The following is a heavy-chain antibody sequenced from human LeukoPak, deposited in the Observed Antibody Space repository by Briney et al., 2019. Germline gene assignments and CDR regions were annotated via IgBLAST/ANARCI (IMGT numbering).Heavy chain of an antibody. CDR1: GGTFSSYA. V-gene: IGHV1-69*13. D-gene: IGHD3-9*01. CDR2: IIPNCGRA. J-gene: IGHJ6*04. CDR3: ATSRYFARGSYYFSAMDV. Sequence: GGSVRVSCKASGGTFSSYAMSWVRQAPGQGLEWMGGIIPNCGRANYAEKVQGRVTITAHVSTTTAYMELSRLRSEDTAVYYCATSRYFARGSYYFSAMDVWGEGTTVTVSS.